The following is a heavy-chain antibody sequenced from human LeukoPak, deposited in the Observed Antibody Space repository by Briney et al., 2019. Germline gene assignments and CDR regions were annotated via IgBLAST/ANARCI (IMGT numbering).Heavy chain of an antibody. D-gene: IGHD1-14*01. J-gene: IGHJ4*02. CDR3: VLIAGGSY. CDR2: ISGSGGST. Sequence: GGSLRLSRAASGFTFSDYYMSWVRQAPGKGLEWVSAISGSGGSTSYADSVKGRFTVSRDNAKNTLYLQMNSLRAEDTAVYYCVLIAGGSYWGQGTLVTVSS. CDR1: GFTFSDYY. V-gene: IGHV3-23*01.